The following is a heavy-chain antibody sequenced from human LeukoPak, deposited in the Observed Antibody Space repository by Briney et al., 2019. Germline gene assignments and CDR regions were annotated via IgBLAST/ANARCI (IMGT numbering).Heavy chain of an antibody. CDR2: INHSGST. CDR3: ARDTHYDSSGYYHVEYFQH. Sequence: SETLSLTCAVYGGSFSGYYWSWIRQPPGKGLEWIGEINHSGSTNYNPSLKSRVTISVDTSKNQFSLRLSSVTAADTAVYYCARDTHYDSSGYYHVEYFQHWGQGTLVTVSS. CDR1: GGSFSGYY. V-gene: IGHV4-34*01. D-gene: IGHD3-22*01. J-gene: IGHJ1*01.